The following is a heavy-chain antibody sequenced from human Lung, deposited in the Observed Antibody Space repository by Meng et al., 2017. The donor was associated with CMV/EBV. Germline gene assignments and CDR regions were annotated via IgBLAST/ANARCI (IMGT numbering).Heavy chain of an antibody. CDR1: GFTFRNFG. CDR2: IWYDGSSK. V-gene: IGHV3-33*06. Sequence: SXAASGFTFRNFGMHWVRQAPGKGLEWVAVIWYDGSSKYYADSVKGRFTISRDNSKNTVFLLMNSLRAEDTAVYYCAKEEPNPVGFDYWGQGTLVTVSS. J-gene: IGHJ4*03. D-gene: IGHD2-2*01. CDR3: AKEEPNPVGFDY.